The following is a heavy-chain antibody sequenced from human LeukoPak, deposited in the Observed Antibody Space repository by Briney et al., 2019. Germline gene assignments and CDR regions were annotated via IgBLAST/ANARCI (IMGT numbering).Heavy chain of an antibody. CDR2: IVPDSGGA. Sequence: ASVKVSFTTSGYTFTNYYVHWVRQAPGQGLEWMGYIVPDSGGADYDQKFQGRVTMTRDKSISTVYMELSSLRSDDTAVYYCSTEDKYCSGANCGKYWGQGTLVTVSS. J-gene: IGHJ4*02. CDR3: STEDKYCSGANCGKY. CDR1: GYTFTNYY. V-gene: IGHV1-2*02. D-gene: IGHD2-15*01.